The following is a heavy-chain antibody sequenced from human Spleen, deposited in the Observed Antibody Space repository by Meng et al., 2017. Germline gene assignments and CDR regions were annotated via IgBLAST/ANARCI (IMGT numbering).Heavy chain of an antibody. V-gene: IGHV3-23*01. D-gene: IGHD6-19*01. Sequence: ETLSLTCSVSGDSISSAGYYWTWVRQAPGKGLEWVSAISGSGGSTYYADSVKGRFTISRDNSKNTLYLQMNSLRAEDTAVYYCTRGTADSSGWYYLDYWGQGTLVTVSS. CDR1: GDSISSAGYY. CDR2: ISGSGGST. CDR3: TRGTADSSGWYYLDY. J-gene: IGHJ4*02.